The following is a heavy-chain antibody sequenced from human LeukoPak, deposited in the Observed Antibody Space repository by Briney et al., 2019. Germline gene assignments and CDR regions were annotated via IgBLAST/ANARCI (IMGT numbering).Heavy chain of an antibody. CDR3: ARGRHYYDSSGPDY. Sequence: GGSLRLSCAASGFTFSSYSMNWVRQAPGKGLEWVSSISSSSSYIYYADSVKGRFTISRDNAKNSLYLQMNSPRAEDTAVYYCARGRHYYDSSGPDYWGQGTLVTVSS. V-gene: IGHV3-21*01. J-gene: IGHJ4*02. CDR1: GFTFSSYS. D-gene: IGHD3-22*01. CDR2: ISSSSSYI.